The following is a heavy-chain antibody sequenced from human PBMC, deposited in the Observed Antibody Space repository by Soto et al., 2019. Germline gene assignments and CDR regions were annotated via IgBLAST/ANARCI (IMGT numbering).Heavy chain of an antibody. D-gene: IGHD1-26*01. CDR3: ARDLGVGAASDY. Sequence: PSETMSLTSTVSGGTISDYYCSCIRQPPGKGLEWIGYIFYSGSTKYNPSLKSRATISIDTSNNQVSLKLSSLRSEDTAVYYCARDLGVGAASDYWGQGTLVTVPS. CDR2: IFYSGST. J-gene: IGHJ4*02. CDR1: GGTISDYY. V-gene: IGHV4-59*01.